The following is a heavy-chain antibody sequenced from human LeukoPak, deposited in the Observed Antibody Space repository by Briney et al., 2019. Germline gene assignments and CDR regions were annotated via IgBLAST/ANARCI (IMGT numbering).Heavy chain of an antibody. Sequence: NPSETLSLTCAVYGGSISSGDYYWSWIRQPPGKGLEWIGYIYYSGSTYYNPSLKSRVTISVDTSKNRFSLKLSSVTAADTAVYYCARASGGIAAAGLPDYWGQGTLVTVSS. CDR3: ARASGGIAAAGLPDY. V-gene: IGHV4-30-4*08. D-gene: IGHD6-13*01. CDR1: GGSISSGDYY. CDR2: IYYSGST. J-gene: IGHJ4*02.